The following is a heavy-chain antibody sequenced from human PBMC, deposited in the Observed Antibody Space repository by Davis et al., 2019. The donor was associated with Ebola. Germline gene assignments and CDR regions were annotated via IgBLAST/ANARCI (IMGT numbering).Heavy chain of an antibody. CDR1: GHTFNNYA. Sequence: SVKVSCKASGHTFNNYAIHWVRQAPGGRLEWMGGIIPIFGTANYAQKFQGRVTITADKSTSTAYMELSSLRSEDTAVYYCARETGTVEDYWGQGTLVTVSS. CDR3: ARETGTVEDY. CDR2: IIPIFGTA. V-gene: IGHV1-69*06. D-gene: IGHD1-1*01. J-gene: IGHJ4*02.